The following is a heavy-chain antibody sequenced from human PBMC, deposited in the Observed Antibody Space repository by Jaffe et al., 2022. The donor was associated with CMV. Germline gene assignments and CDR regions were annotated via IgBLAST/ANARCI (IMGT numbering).Heavy chain of an antibody. CDR2: IRSKANSYAT. CDR3: TRQGPPLGRGWDYYYYGMDV. CDR1: GFTFSGSA. V-gene: IGHV3-73*02. Sequence: EVQLVESGGGLVQPGGSLKLSCAASGFTFSGSAMHWVRQASGKGLEWVGRIRSKANSYATAYAASVKGRFTISRDDSKNTAYLQMNSLKTEDTAVYYCTRQGPPLGRGWDYYYYGMDVWGQGTTVTVSS. D-gene: IGHD2-15*01. J-gene: IGHJ6*02.